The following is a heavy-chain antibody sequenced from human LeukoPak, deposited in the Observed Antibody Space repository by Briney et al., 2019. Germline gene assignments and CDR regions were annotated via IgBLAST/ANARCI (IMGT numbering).Heavy chain of an antibody. V-gene: IGHV4-39*07. CDR2: IYYSGST. J-gene: IGHJ4*02. Sequence: SETLSLTCTVSGGSISSSSYYWGWIRQPPGKGLEWIGSIYYSGSTYYNPSLKSRVTISVDTSKNQFSLKLSSVTAADTAVYYCARTYPSIDYWGQGTLVTVSS. CDR3: ARTYPSIDY. CDR1: GGSISSSSYY.